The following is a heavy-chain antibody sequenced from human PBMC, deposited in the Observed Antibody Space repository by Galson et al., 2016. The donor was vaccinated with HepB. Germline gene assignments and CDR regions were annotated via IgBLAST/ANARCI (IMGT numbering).Heavy chain of an antibody. J-gene: IGHJ4*02. CDR1: GYTFSSTYG. D-gene: IGHD1-26*01. CDR2: ISAYNGDT. CDR3: ARTVGAMPELEY. V-gene: IGHV1-18*01. Sequence: SVKVSCKASGYTFSSTYGITWVRQAPGQGLEWMGWISAYNGDTNYAQKFRGRVTMTTDTSTSTAYMELRSLRGDDTAVYYCARTVGAMPELEYWGQGTLVTVS.